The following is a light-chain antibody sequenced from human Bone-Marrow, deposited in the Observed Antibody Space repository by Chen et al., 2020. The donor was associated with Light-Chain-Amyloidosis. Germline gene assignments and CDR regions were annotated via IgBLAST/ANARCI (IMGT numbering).Light chain of an antibody. CDR1: DLPTKY. V-gene: IGLV3-25*03. J-gene: IGLJ2*01. CDR3: QSADSSGTYEVI. Sequence: VSPGQTARITCPGEDLPTKYAYWYQQKPGQAPVLVIHRDTERPSGISERFSGSSSGTTATLTISGVQAEDEADYHCQSADSSGTYEVIFGGGTKLTVL. CDR2: RDT.